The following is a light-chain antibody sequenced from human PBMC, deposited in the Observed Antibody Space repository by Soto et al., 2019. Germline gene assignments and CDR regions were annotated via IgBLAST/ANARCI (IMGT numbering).Light chain of an antibody. V-gene: IGLV1-44*01. CDR1: SSNVGINA. Sequence: LTQLPSTSGTPGQRVTISCSGSSSNVGINAVHWYQQFPGTAPRLLIYTDYQRPSGVPGRFSGSKSGTSASLAISGLQSEDEADYYCAAWDDSLGGLVFGGGTKVTVL. CDR3: AAWDDSLGGLV. CDR2: TDY. J-gene: IGLJ2*01.